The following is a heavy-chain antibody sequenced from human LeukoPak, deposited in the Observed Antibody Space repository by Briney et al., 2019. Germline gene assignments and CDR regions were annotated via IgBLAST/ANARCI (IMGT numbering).Heavy chain of an antibody. J-gene: IGHJ3*02. Sequence: PSETLSLTCTVSGGSISSGGYYWSWIRQHPGKSLEWIGYIYYSGSTYYNPSLKSRVTISVDTSKNQFSLKLSSVTAADTAVYYCARVLAAAGVRYAFDIWGQGTMVTVSS. CDR1: GGSISSGGYY. V-gene: IGHV4-31*03. D-gene: IGHD6-13*01. CDR2: IYYSGST. CDR3: ARVLAAAGVRYAFDI.